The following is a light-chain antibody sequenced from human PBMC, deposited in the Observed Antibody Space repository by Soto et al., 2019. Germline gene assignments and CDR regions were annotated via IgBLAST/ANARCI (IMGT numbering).Light chain of an antibody. CDR2: EVT. V-gene: IGLV2-14*01. CDR1: TSDVGAFDR. J-gene: IGLJ3*02. CDR3: SSYTIKNSWV. Sequence: QSALTQPASVTGSPGQSITISCTGTTSDVGAFDRVSWFRQYPGTAPKLIIYEVTNRPSGVSSRFSGSRSVNTASLTISGLQPEDEADYYCSSYTIKNSWVFGGGTKLPVL.